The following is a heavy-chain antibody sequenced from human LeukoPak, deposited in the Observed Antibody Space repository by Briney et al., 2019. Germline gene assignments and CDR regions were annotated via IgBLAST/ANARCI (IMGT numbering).Heavy chain of an antibody. J-gene: IGHJ6*02. V-gene: IGHV1-8*01. CDR2: MNPNSGNT. Sequence: ASVKVSCKASGYTFTSYDINWVRQATGQGLEWMGWMNPNSGNTGYAQKFQGRVTMTRNTSISTAYMELSSLRSEDAPVYYCARGGVAATTFYYYGMDVWGQGTTVTVSS. CDR1: GYTFTSYD. CDR3: ARGGVAATTFYYYGMDV. D-gene: IGHD2-15*01.